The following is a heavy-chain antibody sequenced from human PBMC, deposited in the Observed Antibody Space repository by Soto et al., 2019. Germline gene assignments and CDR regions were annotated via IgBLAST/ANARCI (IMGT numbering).Heavy chain of an antibody. CDR1: GFSLSTSGVG. CDR3: AHMLRGRGGMDV. V-gene: IGHV2-5*01. Sequence: QITLKESGPTLVKPTQPLTLTCTFSGFSLSTSGVGVGWIRQPPGKALEWLALIYWNDDKRYSPSLKSRLTITKDTSKTQVVLTMTNMDPVDTATYYCAHMLRGRGGMDVWGQGTTVTVSS. CDR2: IYWNDDK. J-gene: IGHJ6*02.